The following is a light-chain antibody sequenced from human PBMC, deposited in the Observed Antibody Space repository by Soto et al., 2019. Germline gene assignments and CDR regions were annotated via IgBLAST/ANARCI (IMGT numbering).Light chain of an antibody. J-gene: IGKJ2*01. Sequence: DIQMTQSPSTLSASVGDRVTITCRASQSISNWLAWYQQKPGKAPRFLIYQASTLESGVPSRFSGRGAGTEFTLTISNLHPDDFATYYCQQYTSFLSFGEGTKVDIK. CDR1: QSISNW. CDR3: QQYTSFLS. CDR2: QAS. V-gene: IGKV1-5*03.